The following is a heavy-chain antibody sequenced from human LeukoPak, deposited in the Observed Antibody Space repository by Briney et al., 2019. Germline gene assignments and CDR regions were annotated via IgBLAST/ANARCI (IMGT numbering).Heavy chain of an antibody. CDR1: GFTFSGSA. CDR3: TSDGYYYGSGSYLFDY. J-gene: IGHJ4*02. V-gene: IGHV3-73*01. CDR2: IRRESNSYAT. D-gene: IGHD3-10*01. Sequence: GGSLRLSCAASGFTFSGSAMYWVRQASGKGLEWVGHIRRESNSYATVYSASVKGRFTISRDDSKNTAYLQMNSLKTEDTAVYYCTSDGYYYGSGSYLFDYWGQGTLVTVSS.